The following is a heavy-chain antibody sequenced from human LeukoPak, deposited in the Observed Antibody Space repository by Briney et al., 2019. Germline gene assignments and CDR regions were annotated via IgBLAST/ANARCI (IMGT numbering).Heavy chain of an antibody. CDR3: ASSYDSSGYYDY. D-gene: IGHD3-22*01. J-gene: IGHJ4*02. V-gene: IGHV4-59*08. Sequence: AETLSLTCTVSSGSFGSYYWSWIRQPPGKGLEWIGYIYYSGNTNYDPSLKSRVTISVDTSKNKFSLKLSSVTAADTAVYYCASSYDSSGYYDYWGQGTLVTVSS. CDR1: SGSFGSYY. CDR2: IYYSGNT.